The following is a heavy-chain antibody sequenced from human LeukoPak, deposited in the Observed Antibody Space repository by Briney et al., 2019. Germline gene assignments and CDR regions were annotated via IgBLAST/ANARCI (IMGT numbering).Heavy chain of an antibody. Sequence: PGGSLRLSCAASGFTFSSYSMNWVRQAPGKGLEWVSSISSSSSYIYYADSVKGRFTISRDNAKNSLYLPMNSLRAEDTAVYYCARARSGSYCSGYWGQGTLVTVSS. J-gene: IGHJ4*02. CDR2: ISSSSSYI. CDR3: ARARSGSYCSGY. CDR1: GFTFSSYS. D-gene: IGHD1-26*01. V-gene: IGHV3-21*01.